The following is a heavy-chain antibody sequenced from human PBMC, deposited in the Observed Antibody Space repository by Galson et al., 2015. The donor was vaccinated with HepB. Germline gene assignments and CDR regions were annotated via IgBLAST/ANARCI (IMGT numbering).Heavy chain of an antibody. V-gene: IGHV5-51*01. CDR2: IYPGDSDT. D-gene: IGHD3-16*02. CDR1: GYTFTSYW. Sequence: QSGAEVKKPGESLKISCKGSGYTFTSYWIGWVRQMPGKGLEWMGIIYPGDSDTRYSPSFQGQVTISADKSISTAYLQWSSLKASDTAMYYCARHSDWMITFGGVIGLVHLGFDPWGQGTLVTVSS. CDR3: ARHSDWMITFGGVIGLVHLGFDP. J-gene: IGHJ5*02.